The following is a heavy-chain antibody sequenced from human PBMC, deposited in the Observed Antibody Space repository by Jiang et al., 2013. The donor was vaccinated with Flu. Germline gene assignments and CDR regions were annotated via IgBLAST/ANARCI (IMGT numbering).Heavy chain of an antibody. V-gene: IGHV3-11*05. Sequence: KGRFTISRDNAKNSLYLQMNSLRAEDTAVYYCARDWGSRRPLDYWGQGTLVTVYS. CDR3: ARDWGSRRPLDY. D-gene: IGHD3-16*01. J-gene: IGHJ4*02.